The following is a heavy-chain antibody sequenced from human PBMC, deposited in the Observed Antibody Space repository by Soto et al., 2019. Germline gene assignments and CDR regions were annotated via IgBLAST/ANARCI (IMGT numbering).Heavy chain of an antibody. J-gene: IGHJ5*01. D-gene: IGHD6-6*01. Sequence: SQTLSLTCVISGDSVSSKSAAWNWIRQSPSRGLEWLGRTYYRSKWYDDYAVSVRSRITINPDTSKNQFSLQLNSVTPEDTAVYSCARVDLRRSSLFWFDSLGQGPLGTAPQ. CDR2: TYYRSKWYD. CDR1: GDSVSSKSAA. V-gene: IGHV6-1*01. CDR3: ARVDLRRSSLFWFDS.